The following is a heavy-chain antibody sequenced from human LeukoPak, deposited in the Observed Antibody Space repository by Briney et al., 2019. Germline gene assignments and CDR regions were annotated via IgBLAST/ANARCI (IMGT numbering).Heavy chain of an antibody. CDR2: IFTSGST. D-gene: IGHD1-1*01. CDR1: GGSISSYY. J-gene: IGHJ5*02. Sequence: SETLSLTCTVSGGSISSYYWSWIRQPAGKGLEWIGRIFTSGSTNYNPSFKSRVTISTDTSKNQFSLEMNSVTAADTAVYFCARDCGGTAFNWFDPWGQGTLVTVSS. CDR3: ARDCGGTAFNWFDP. V-gene: IGHV4-4*07.